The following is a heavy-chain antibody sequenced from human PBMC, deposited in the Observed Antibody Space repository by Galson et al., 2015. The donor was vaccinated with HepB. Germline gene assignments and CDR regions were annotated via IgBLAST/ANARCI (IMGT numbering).Heavy chain of an antibody. Sequence: TLSLTCTVSGGSISSGGYYWSWIRQHPGKGLEWIGYIYYSGSTYYNPSLKSRVTISVDTSKNQFSLKLSSVTAADTAVYYCARAPSIADSDNWFDPWGQGTLVTVSS. CDR1: GGSISSGGYY. CDR3: ARAPSIADSDNWFDP. V-gene: IGHV4-31*03. CDR2: IYYSGST. D-gene: IGHD6-6*01. J-gene: IGHJ5*02.